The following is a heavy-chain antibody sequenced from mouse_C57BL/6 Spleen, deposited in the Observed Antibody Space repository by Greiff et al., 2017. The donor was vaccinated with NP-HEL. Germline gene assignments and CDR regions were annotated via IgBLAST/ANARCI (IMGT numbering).Heavy chain of an antibody. CDR2: IWSGGST. D-gene: IGHD4-1*01. V-gene: IGHV2-2*01. CDR1: GFSLTSYG. J-gene: IGHJ3*01. Sequence: QVHVKQSGPGLVQPSQSLSITCTVSGFSLTSYGVHWVRQSPGKGLEWLGVIWSGGSTDYNAAFISRLSISKDNSKSQVFFKMNSLQADDTAIYYCASPKLGRPFAYWGQGTLVTVSA. CDR3: ASPKLGRPFAY.